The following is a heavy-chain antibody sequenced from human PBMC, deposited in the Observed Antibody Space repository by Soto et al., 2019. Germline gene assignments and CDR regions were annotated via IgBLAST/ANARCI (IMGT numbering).Heavy chain of an antibody. Sequence: QLQLQESGPGLVKPSETLSLTCTVSGGSISSSSYYWGWIRQPPGKGLEWIGSIYYSGSTYYNPSLKSRVTISVDTSKNQFSLKLSSVTAADTAVYYCARVMTTVTTDYFDYWGQGTLVTVSS. CDR2: IYYSGST. J-gene: IGHJ4*02. V-gene: IGHV4-39*01. D-gene: IGHD4-17*01. CDR1: GGSISSSSYY. CDR3: ARVMTTVTTDYFDY.